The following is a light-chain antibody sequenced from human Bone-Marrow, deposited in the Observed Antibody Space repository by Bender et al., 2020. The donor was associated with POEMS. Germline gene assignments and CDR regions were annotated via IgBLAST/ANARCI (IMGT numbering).Light chain of an antibody. CDR1: SNDVGTSNI. J-gene: IGLJ3*02. CDR2: EVT. V-gene: IGLV2-23*02. Sequence: QSALTQPASVSGSPGQSITVSCTGTSNDVGTSNIVSWYQQHPGKAPKLIIYEVTNRPSGVSNRFSGSKSDNTASLTISGLQAEDEADYYCCSYAGSSTWVFGGGTRLAVL. CDR3: CSYAGSSTWV.